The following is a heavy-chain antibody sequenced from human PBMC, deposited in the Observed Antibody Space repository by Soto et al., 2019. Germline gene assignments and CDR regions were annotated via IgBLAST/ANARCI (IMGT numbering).Heavy chain of an antibody. CDR3: AREVDTAMVRNYYYYYGMDV. Sequence: GSLRLSCAASGFTFSSYGMHWVRQAPGKGLEWVAVIWYDGSNKYYADSVKGRFTISRDNSKNTLYLQMNSLRAEDTAVYYCAREVDTAMVRNYYYYYGMDVWGQGTTVTVSS. J-gene: IGHJ6*02. CDR2: IWYDGSNK. V-gene: IGHV3-33*01. CDR1: GFTFSSYG. D-gene: IGHD5-18*01.